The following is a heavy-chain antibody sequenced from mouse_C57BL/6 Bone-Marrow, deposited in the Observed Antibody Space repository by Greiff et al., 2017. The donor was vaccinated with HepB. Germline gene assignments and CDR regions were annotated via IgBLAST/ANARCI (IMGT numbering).Heavy chain of an antibody. CDR1: GYTFTEYT. V-gene: IGHV1-62-2*01. Sequence: VKVVESGAELVKPGASVKLSCKASGYTFTEYTIHWVKQRSGQGLEWIGWFYPGSGSIKYNEKFKDKATLTADKSSSTVYMELSRLTSEDSAVYFCARHEGGYGSSYAMDYWGQGTSVTVSS. CDR3: ARHEGGYGSSYAMDY. CDR2: FYPGSGSI. J-gene: IGHJ4*01. D-gene: IGHD1-1*01.